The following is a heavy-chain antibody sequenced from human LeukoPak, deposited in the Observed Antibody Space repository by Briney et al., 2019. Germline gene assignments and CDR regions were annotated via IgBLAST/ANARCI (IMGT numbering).Heavy chain of an antibody. D-gene: IGHD5-18*01. CDR2: IYSSGTT. Sequence: SETLSLTCTVSGASISGYYWSWIRQPAGKGLEWIGRIYSSGTTNYNPPLKSRVTMSVDKSKNQFSLKLNSVTAADTAVYYCARDGEGYIDGHYYYYMDVWGKGTTVTVPS. V-gene: IGHV4-4*07. CDR3: ARDGEGYIDGHYYYYMDV. J-gene: IGHJ6*03. CDR1: GASISGYY.